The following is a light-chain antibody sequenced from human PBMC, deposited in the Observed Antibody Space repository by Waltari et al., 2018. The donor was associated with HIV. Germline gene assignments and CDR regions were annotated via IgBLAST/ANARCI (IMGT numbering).Light chain of an antibody. J-gene: IGKJ1*01. V-gene: IGKV1-39*01. CDR3: QQSHSTPR. Sequence: DIQMTQSPSSLSASVGDRVTITCRASQRISNYLNWYQHKSGQAPNLLIYAASNLQSGVPSRFSGSGFGTDFNLTISNLQPEDLATYYCQQSHSTPRFGQGTKVEIK. CDR1: QRISNY. CDR2: AAS.